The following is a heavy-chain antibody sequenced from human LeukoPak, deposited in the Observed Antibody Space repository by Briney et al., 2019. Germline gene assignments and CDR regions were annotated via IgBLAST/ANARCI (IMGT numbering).Heavy chain of an antibody. CDR3: ARVPLGYCSGGSCYSDAFDI. CDR1: GYTFTNYG. V-gene: IGHV1-18*01. CDR2: ISAYNGNT. J-gene: IGHJ3*02. D-gene: IGHD2-15*01. Sequence: ASVKVSCKASGYTFTNYGISWVRQAPGQGLEWMGWISAYNGNTNYAQKLQGRVTMTTDTSTSTAYMELRSLRSDDTAVYYCARVPLGYCSGGSCYSDAFDIWGQGTMVTVSS.